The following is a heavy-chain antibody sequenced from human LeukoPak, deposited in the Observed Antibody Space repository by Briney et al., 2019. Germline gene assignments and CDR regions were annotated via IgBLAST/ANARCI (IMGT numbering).Heavy chain of an antibody. D-gene: IGHD3-22*01. CDR2: ISSRSSYI. V-gene: IGHV3-21*01. Sequence: GGSLRLSCAASGFTFSSYSMNWVRQAPGKGLEWVSSISSRSSYIYYADPVKGRFTISRDNAKNSLYLQMNSLRAQDTAVYYCARGLLPAGSGYFYSQNKYYFDYWGQGTLVTVSS. CDR3: ARGLLPAGSGYFYSQNKYYFDY. CDR1: GFTFSSYS. J-gene: IGHJ4*02.